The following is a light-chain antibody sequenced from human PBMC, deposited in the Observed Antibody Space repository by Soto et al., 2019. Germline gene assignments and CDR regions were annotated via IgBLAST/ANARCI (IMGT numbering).Light chain of an antibody. V-gene: IGKV1-5*01. J-gene: IGKJ4*01. CDR1: QNIYNY. CDR2: GAS. CDR3: QQYNNV. Sequence: DTQMTQSPSTLSAAVGDRVTITCRANQNIYNYLAWYQQKPGRAPKLLIYGASSLESGVPSRFSGSGFATEFTRTISSLQPDDFATYYCQQYNNVFGGGTKVEIK.